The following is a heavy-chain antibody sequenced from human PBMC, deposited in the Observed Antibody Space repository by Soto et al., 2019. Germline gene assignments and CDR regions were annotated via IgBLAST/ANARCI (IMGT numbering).Heavy chain of an antibody. Sequence: GGSLRLSCAASGFTFSNYAMTWVRQAPGKGLEWVSGINSGGGTTFYAGSVKGRFAISRDNSKNTLYLQMNNLRAEDAAVYYCALSFCSCTTCPPLNSYFYRAVGAKGTTVPVS. CDR1: GFTFSNYA. CDR2: INSGGGTT. CDR3: ALSFCSCTTCPPLNSYFYRAV. D-gene: IGHD2-2*01. J-gene: IGHJ6*03. V-gene: IGHV3-23*01.